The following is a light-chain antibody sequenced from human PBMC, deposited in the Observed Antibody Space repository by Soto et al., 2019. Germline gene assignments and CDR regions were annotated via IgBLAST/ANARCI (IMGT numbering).Light chain of an antibody. V-gene: IGKV3-15*01. CDR2: GAS. CDR1: QSVSGN. J-gene: IGKJ4*01. Sequence: EIVMTQSPATLSVSPGERVTLSCRASQSVSGNLAWYQQKPGQAPRLLIFGASSRATGIPGRFSGSGSGTEFTLTISSLQSEDFAVYYCQQYNNWPPLTFGGGTKVEIK. CDR3: QQYNNWPPLT.